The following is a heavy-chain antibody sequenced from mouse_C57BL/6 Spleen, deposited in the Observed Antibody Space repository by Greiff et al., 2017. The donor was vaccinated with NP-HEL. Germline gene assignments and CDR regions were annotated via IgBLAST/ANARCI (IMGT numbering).Heavy chain of an antibody. V-gene: IGHV1-66*01. CDR1: GYSFTSYY. CDR3: ARKRGNFYVDY. J-gene: IGHJ2*01. Sequence: VKLMESGPELVKPGASVKISCKASGYSFTSYYIHWVKQRPGQGLEWIGWIYPGSGNTKYNEKFKGKATLKADTSSSTAYMQLSSLTSEDSAVYYCARKRGNFYVDYWGQGTTLTVSS. CDR2: IYPGSGNT. D-gene: IGHD2-1*01.